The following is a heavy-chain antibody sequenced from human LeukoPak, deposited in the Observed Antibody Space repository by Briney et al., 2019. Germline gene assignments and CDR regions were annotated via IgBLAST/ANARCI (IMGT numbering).Heavy chain of an antibody. D-gene: IGHD6-19*01. CDR3: ARDLSAIAVAGGDAFDI. J-gene: IGHJ3*02. CDR2: ISAYNGNT. Sequence: ASVKVSCKASGYTFTSYGISWVRQAPGQGLEWMGWISAYNGNTNYAQKLQGRVIMTTDTSTSTAYMELRSLRSDDTAVYYCARDLSAIAVAGGDAFDIWGQGTMVTVSS. CDR1: GYTFTSYG. V-gene: IGHV1-18*01.